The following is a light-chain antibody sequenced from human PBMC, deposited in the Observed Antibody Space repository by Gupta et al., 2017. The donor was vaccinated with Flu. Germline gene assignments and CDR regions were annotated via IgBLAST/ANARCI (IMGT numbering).Light chain of an antibody. CDR2: WAS. CDR1: QSVLYSSKNKNY. V-gene: IGKV4-1*01. J-gene: IGKJ4*01. CDR3: QQDDSTPVT. Sequence: DTVMTQSPDSLTVSLGERATINCKSSQSVLYSSKNKNYLAWYQQKTGQPPKLLIYWASTRESGVPDRFSGSGSGTDFTLTISSLQAEDVAVYYCQQDDSTPVTFGGGTKVEIK.